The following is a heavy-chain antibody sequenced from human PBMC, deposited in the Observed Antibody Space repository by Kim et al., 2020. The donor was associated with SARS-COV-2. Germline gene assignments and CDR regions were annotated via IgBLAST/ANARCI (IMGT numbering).Heavy chain of an antibody. D-gene: IGHD3-10*01. V-gene: IGHV3-30*18. CDR3: AKDPNYGSGSLNYFDY. CDR1: GFTFNNYG. J-gene: IGHJ4*02. CDR2: ISFDGSNI. Sequence: GGSLRLSCAASGFTFNNYGMHWVRQAPGKGLEWVAVISFDGSNIYYVDSVKGRFTISRDDSKNMLYLQMNSLRAEDTAVYYCAKDPNYGSGSLNYFDYWGQGTLVTVSS.